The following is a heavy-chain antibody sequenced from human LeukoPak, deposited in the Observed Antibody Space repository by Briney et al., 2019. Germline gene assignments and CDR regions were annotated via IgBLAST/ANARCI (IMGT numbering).Heavy chain of an antibody. V-gene: IGHV1-24*01. J-gene: IGHJ3*02. CDR1: GYTLTELS. D-gene: IGHD3-22*01. CDR3: ASGYYSNHDAFDI. CDR2: FDPEDGET. Sequence: GASVKVSCKVSGYTLTELSMHGVRQAPGKGLEWMGGFDPEDGETIYAQKFQGRVTMTEDTSTDTAYMGLSSLRSEDTAVYYCASGYYSNHDAFDIWGQGTMVTVSS.